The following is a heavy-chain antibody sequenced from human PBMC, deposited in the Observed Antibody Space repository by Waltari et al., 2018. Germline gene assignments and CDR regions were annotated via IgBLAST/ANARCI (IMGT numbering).Heavy chain of an antibody. CDR2: ISYDGSNK. D-gene: IGHD5-18*01. J-gene: IGHJ4*02. CDR1: GFPFSTYT. V-gene: IGHV3-30*04. Sequence: QVQLVESEGGVVQPGRSLRLSCTASGFPFSTYTMNWVRQVPGKGLEWVAVISYDGSNKFYADSVKGRFTISRDSSKNTLFLQMNILRSEDTAVYYCARDGGVGYTYGRYYFDYWGQGTLVTVSS. CDR3: ARDGGVGYTYGRYYFDY.